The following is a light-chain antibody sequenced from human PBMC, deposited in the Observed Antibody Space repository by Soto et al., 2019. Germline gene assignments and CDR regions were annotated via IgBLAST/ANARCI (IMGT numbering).Light chain of an antibody. CDR1: KSVRSNY. J-gene: IGKJ2*01. V-gene: IGKV3-20*01. Sequence: EIVLTQSPGTLSLSPGERATLSCRASKSVRSNYLAWYQQKPGQAPRLLIYGASSRATGIPDRFIGSGAGTYVTLTISRLEPEDFAVYYCQHYGSSAYTFGQGTTLEIK. CDR2: GAS. CDR3: QHYGSSAYT.